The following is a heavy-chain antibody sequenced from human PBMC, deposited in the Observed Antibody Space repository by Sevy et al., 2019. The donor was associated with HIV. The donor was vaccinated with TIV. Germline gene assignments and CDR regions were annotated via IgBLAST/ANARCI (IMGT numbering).Heavy chain of an antibody. CDR3: AREGFSLAGVTGANSGFDF. V-gene: IGHV1-2*07. J-gene: IGHJ4*02. Sequence: ASVKVSCKASGYTFTDYYIHWVRQAPGQGLEWMGWINPHSAGTTYARNFRGRVTVTRDTSISTVYMELSGLQSDDTAVYYCAREGFSLAGVTGANSGFDFWGQGTLVTVSS. D-gene: IGHD1-26*01. CDR2: INPHSAGT. CDR1: GYTFTDYY.